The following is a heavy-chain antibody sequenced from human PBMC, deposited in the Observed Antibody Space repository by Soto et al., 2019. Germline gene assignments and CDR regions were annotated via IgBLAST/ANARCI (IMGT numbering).Heavy chain of an antibody. CDR2: ISTDGGSK. CDR1: GFPFSDYA. CDR3: VREYRYCGGGSRKTWSGSFDL. Sequence: GGSLRLSCAASGFPFSDYAMHWVRQAPGKGLECVSAISTDGGSKSYPNSVRGRFTVSRDNSKNTLYLQMGSLRPEDTAVYYCVREYRYCGGGSRKTWSGSFDLWGQGIMVPV. D-gene: IGHD2-15*01. J-gene: IGHJ3*01. V-gene: IGHV3-64*01.